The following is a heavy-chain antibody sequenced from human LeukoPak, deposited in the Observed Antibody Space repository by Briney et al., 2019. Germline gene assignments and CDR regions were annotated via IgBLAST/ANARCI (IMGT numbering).Heavy chain of an antibody. CDR2: IYYSGST. V-gene: IGHV4-61*01. CDR3: ARMYYYGSGSYYTLIDY. D-gene: IGHD3-10*01. J-gene: IGHJ4*02. Sequence: PSETLSLTCTVSGGSVSSGIYYWSWIRQPPGKGLEWIGYIYYSGSTNYNPSLKSRVTISVDTSKNQFSLKLSSVTAADTAVYYCARMYYYGSGSYYTLIDYWGQGTLVTVSS. CDR1: GGSVSSGIYY.